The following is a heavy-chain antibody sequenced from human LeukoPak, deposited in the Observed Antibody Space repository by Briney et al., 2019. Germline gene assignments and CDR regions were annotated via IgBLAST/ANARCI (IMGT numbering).Heavy chain of an antibody. V-gene: IGHV4-61*02. D-gene: IGHD1-26*01. CDR3: ARVAGSGSYMYYFDY. CDR1: GGSISSGSYY. CDR2: IYTSGST. J-gene: IGHJ4*02. Sequence: SQTLSLTCTVSGGSISSGSYYWSWIRQPAGKGLEWIGRIYTSGSTNYNPSLKSRVTISVDTSKNQFSLKLSSVTAADTAVYYCARVAGSGSYMYYFDYWGQGTLVTVSS.